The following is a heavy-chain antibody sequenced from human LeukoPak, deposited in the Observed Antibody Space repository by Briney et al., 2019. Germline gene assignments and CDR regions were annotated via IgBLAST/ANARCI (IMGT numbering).Heavy chain of an antibody. V-gene: IGHV3-30-3*01. Sequence: PGGSLRLSCEVSGFTLEAFAIHWVRQAPGKGLEWLAVSSFDGGKEYHADSVKGRFTVSRDNVKNTVYLQMDSLSTEDTGRYFCAREAMAATFNDYWGQGTVVSVSS. D-gene: IGHD5-24*01. CDR3: AREAMAATFNDY. CDR2: SSFDGGKE. J-gene: IGHJ4*02. CDR1: GFTLEAFA.